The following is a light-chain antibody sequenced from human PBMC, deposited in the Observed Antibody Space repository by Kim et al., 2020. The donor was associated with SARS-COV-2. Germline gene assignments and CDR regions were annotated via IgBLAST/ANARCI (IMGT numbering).Light chain of an antibody. Sequence: SYELTQPPSVSVSPGQTASITCPGDKLGDKYACWYQQKPGQSPVLVIYQDSKRPSGIPERFSGSNSGNTATLTISGTQAIDEADYYCQAWDSSTWVFVGG. V-gene: IGLV3-1*01. CDR2: QDS. CDR1: KLGDKY. J-gene: IGLJ3*02. CDR3: QAWDSSTWV.